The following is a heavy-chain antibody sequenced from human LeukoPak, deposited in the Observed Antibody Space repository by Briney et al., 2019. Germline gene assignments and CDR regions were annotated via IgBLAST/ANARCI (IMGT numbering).Heavy chain of an antibody. Sequence: SETLSLTCAVYGGSFSGYYWSWIRQPPGKGLEWIGEINHSGSTNYSPSLTRRVTISVDTSKNQFSLKLSSVTAADTAVYYCARYLRRPYYFDYWGQGTLVTVSS. CDR1: GGSFSGYY. CDR2: INHSGST. J-gene: IGHJ4*02. V-gene: IGHV4-34*01. CDR3: ARYLRRPYYFDY.